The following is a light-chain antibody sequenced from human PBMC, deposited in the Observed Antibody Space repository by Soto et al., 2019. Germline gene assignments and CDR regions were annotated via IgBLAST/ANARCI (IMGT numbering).Light chain of an antibody. CDR3: QQYGSSPLIT. CDR2: DAS. CDR1: QSVSSSY. J-gene: IGKJ5*01. V-gene: IGKV3-20*01. Sequence: EIVLPKSTGTLSLSPVERATLSCRAIQSVSSSYLAWYQQKPGQAPRLLIFDASNRATGIPARFSGSGPGTDFTLTISRLEPEDFAVYYCQQYGSSPLITFGQGTRLEIK.